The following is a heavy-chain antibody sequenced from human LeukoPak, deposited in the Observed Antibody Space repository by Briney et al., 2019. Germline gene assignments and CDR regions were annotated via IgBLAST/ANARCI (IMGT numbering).Heavy chain of an antibody. CDR3: ARTRVSSSWYSEAVDAFDI. J-gene: IGHJ3*02. Sequence: LVASVKVSCKASGYTFTSYYMHWVRQAPGQGLEWMGIINPSGGSTSYAQKFQGRVTMTRDTSISTAYMELSRLRSDDTAVYYCARTRVSSSWYSEAVDAFDIWGQGTMVTVSS. D-gene: IGHD6-13*01. V-gene: IGHV1-46*01. CDR2: INPSGGST. CDR1: GYTFTSYY.